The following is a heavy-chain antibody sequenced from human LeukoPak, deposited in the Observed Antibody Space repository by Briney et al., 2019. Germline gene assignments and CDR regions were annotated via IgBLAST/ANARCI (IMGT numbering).Heavy chain of an antibody. CDR2: IYYSGST. CDR1: GGSISSYY. V-gene: IGHV4-59*01. D-gene: IGHD5-18*01. J-gene: IGHJ5*02. Sequence: SETLSLTCTVSGGSISSYYWSWIRQPPGKGLEWIGYIYYSGSTNYNPSLKSRVTISVDTSKNQFSLKLSSVTAADTAVYYCARGLQLWFLWFDPWGQGTLVTVSS. CDR3: ARGLQLWFLWFDP.